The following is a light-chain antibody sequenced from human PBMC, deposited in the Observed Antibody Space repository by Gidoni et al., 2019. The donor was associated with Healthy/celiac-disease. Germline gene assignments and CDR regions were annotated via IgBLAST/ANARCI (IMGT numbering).Light chain of an antibody. V-gene: IGLV3-19*01. CDR1: SLRSYY. Sequence: SSELTQDPAVSVALGQTVRITCQGDSLRSYYASWYQQKPGQAPVLVIYVKNNRPSGIPDLFSGSSSGNTASLTITGAQAEDEADYYCNSRDSSVNHLFGGGTKLTVL. J-gene: IGLJ2*01. CDR3: NSRDSSVNHL. CDR2: VKN.